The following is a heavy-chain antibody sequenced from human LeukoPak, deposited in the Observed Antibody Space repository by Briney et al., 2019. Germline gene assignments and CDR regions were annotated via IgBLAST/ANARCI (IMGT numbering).Heavy chain of an antibody. CDR2: ISSNGGTT. D-gene: IGHD3-22*01. V-gene: IGHV3-64D*09. CDR3: EKGSEGYCDSKSDF. Sequence: GGSLRLSCSASGFTFRSYAMHWVRQAPGKGLEYVSAISSNGGTTYYADSVKGRFTISRDNSKHTLYLQMSSLRAEDTAVYYWEKGSEGYCDSKSDFWGQGTLVTVSS. CDR1: GFTFRSYA. J-gene: IGHJ4*02.